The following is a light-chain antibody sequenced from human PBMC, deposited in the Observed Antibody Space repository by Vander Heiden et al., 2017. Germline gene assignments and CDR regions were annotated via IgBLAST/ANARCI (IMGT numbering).Light chain of an antibody. CDR2: GAS. CDR3: QQSYSNPIT. CDR1: QSITNY. J-gene: IGKJ5*01. V-gene: IGKV1-39*01. Sequence: DIQMTQSPSSLSASIGDRVTVTCRASQSITNYVNWYQQKPGKAPKLLIYGASSLQRGVPSRFSGSGSGTVFTLTISSLRPEDFATYVCQQSYSNPITFGQGTRLEI.